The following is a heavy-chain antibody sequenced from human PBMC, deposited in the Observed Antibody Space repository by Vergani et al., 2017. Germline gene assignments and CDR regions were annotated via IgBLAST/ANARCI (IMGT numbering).Heavy chain of an antibody. Sequence: QVQLVESGGGVVQPGRSLRLSCAASGFTFSSYGMHWVRQAPGKGLEWVAVISYDGSNKYYADSVKGRFTISRDNSKNTLYLQMNSLRAEDTAVYYCAKDQLTVTSYPPLDYWGQGTLVTVSS. J-gene: IGHJ4*02. D-gene: IGHD4-17*01. V-gene: IGHV3-30*18. CDR2: ISYDGSNK. CDR1: GFTFSSYG. CDR3: AKDQLTVTSYPPLDY.